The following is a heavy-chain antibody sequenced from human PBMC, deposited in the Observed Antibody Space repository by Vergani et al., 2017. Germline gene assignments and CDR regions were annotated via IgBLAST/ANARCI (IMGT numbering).Heavy chain of an antibody. D-gene: IGHD3-3*01. CDR1: GGSISSSSYY. V-gene: IGHV4-39*01. CDR3: ARRGGFLEWLLPPDYYYYGMDV. J-gene: IGHJ6*02. Sequence: QVQLQESGPGLVKPSETLSLTCTVSGGSISSSSYYWGWIRQPPGKGLEWIGSIYYSGSTYYNPSLKSRVTISVDTSKNQFSLKLSSVTAADTAVYYCARRGGFLEWLLPPDYYYYGMDVWGQGTTVTVSS. CDR2: IYYSGST.